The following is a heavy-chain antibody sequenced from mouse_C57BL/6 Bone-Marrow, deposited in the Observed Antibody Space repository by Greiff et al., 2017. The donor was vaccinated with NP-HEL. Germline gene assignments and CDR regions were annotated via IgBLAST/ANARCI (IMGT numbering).Heavy chain of an antibody. CDR3: ARWEDYYGSSYGAY. Sequence: EVQLQESGGGLVQPGGSLSLSCAASGFTFTDYYMSWVRQPPGKALEWLGFIRNKANGYTTEYSASVKGRFTISRDNSQSILYLQMNALRAEDSATYYCARWEDYYGSSYGAYWGQGTLVTVSA. J-gene: IGHJ3*01. V-gene: IGHV7-3*01. CDR2: IRNKANGYTT. CDR1: GFTFTDYY. D-gene: IGHD1-1*01.